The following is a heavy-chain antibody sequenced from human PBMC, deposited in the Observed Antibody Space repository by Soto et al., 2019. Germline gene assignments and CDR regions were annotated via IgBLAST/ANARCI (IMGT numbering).Heavy chain of an antibody. CDR1: GDTFNSYG. J-gene: IGHJ3*01. V-gene: IGHV1-69*01. Sequence: QVQLVQSGPELKKPGSSVKVSCKAPGDTFNSYGISWVRQAPGQGLEWMGGIVPMFGTTSLARKFEDRVTITADELTATVYMEIRGLTSEDTAVYYCARDLADVHLWDAFDVWGHGTRVTVSS. CDR3: ARDLADVHLWDAFDV. D-gene: IGHD6-13*01. CDR2: IVPMFGTT.